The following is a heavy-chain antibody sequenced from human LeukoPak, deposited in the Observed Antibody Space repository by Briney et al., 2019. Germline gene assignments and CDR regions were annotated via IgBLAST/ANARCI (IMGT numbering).Heavy chain of an antibody. CDR3: ARDGQQWDYWFFAL. V-gene: IGHV4-61*02. CDR2: VYSSGSA. Sequence: SETLSLTCTVSGGSLSGGTEYWSWIRQPVGKGLEWIGRVYSSGSASYNPSLKSRVTISVDTSKNQFSLTVTSVTAADTAVYYCARDGQQWDYWFFALWGRGTLVTVSS. D-gene: IGHD1-26*01. J-gene: IGHJ2*01. CDR1: GGSLSGGTEY.